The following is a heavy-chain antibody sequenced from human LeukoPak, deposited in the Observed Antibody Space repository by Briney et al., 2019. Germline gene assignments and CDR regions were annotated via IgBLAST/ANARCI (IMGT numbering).Heavy chain of an antibody. CDR1: GYSFTSYW. J-gene: IGHJ3*02. CDR2: IYPGDSDT. Sequence: KRGEPLKISCKGSGYSFTSYWIGWVRQMPGKGLEWMGIIYPGDSDTRYSPSLQGQVTISADKSISTAYLQWSSLKASDTAMYYCARRDYYDSSGGPYYAFDIWGQGTMVTVSS. CDR3: ARRDYYDSSGGPYYAFDI. D-gene: IGHD3-22*01. V-gene: IGHV5-51*01.